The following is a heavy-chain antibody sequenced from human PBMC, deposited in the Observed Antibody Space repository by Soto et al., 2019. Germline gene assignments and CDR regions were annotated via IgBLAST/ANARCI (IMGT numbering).Heavy chain of an antibody. D-gene: IGHD5-12*01. Sequence: SETLSPTCTVSGGSISSGGYYWIWIRHHPGKGLEWIGYIYYSGSTYYNPSLKSRVTISVDTSKNQFSLKLSSVTAADTAVYYCARGLVAGWLRGYYYGMDVWGQGTTVTVSS. CDR3: ARGLVAGWLRGYYYGMDV. V-gene: IGHV4-31*03. CDR2: IYYSGST. CDR1: GGSISSGGYY. J-gene: IGHJ6*02.